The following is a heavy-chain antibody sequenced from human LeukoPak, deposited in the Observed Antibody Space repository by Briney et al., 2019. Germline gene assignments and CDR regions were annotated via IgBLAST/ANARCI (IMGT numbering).Heavy chain of an antibody. V-gene: IGHV1-18*01. J-gene: IGHJ3*02. Sequence: ASVKVSCKASGYTFTSYGISWVRQAPGQGLEWMGWISAYNGNTNYAQKLQGRVTMTTDTFTSTAYMELRSLRSDDTAVYYCARDSKYYYGSGRSYAFDIWGQGTMVTVSS. D-gene: IGHD3-10*01. CDR2: ISAYNGNT. CDR1: GYTFTSYG. CDR3: ARDSKYYYGSGRSYAFDI.